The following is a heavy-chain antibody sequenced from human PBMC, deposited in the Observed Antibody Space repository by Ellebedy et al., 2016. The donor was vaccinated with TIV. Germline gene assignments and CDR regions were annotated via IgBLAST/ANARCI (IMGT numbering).Heavy chain of an antibody. V-gene: IGHV1-18*04. Sequence: ASVKVSCKASGYTFTSYGISWVRQAPGQGLEWMGWISAYNGNTNYAQKLQGRVTMTTDTSTSTAYMELSRLSSEDTAVYYCARDGENGSVWYLGDYWGQGTLVTVSS. J-gene: IGHJ4*02. D-gene: IGHD6-19*01. CDR2: ISAYNGNT. CDR3: ARDGENGSVWYLGDY. CDR1: GYTFTSYG.